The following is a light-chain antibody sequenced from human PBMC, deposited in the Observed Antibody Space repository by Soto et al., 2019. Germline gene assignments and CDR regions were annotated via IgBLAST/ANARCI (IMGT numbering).Light chain of an antibody. V-gene: IGKV3-15*01. CDR2: DAF. CDR1: QSVGSK. CDR3: QQYTNWPPLT. Sequence: EVVMTQSPATLSVSPGERATLSCRASQSVGSKLAWYQQKPGQAPRLLIFDAFTRATGIPARFSGSGSGTEFTLFNSSMQSEDFAFYYCQQYTNWPPLTFGGGTKVEI. J-gene: IGKJ4*01.